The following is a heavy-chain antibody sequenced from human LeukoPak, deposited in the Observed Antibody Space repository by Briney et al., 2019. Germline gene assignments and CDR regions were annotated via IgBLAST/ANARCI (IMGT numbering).Heavy chain of an antibody. D-gene: IGHD3-10*01. V-gene: IGHV4-39*07. J-gene: IGHJ6*04. CDR3: ARDNYGSGTLV. CDR1: GGSISSGSYY. CDR2: IYYSGST. Sequence: PSETLSLTCTVSGGSISSGSYYWGWIRQPPGKGLEWIGSIYYSGSTYYNPSLKSRVTISVDTSKNQFSLKLSSVTAADTAVYYCARDNYGSGTLVWGKGTTVTVSS.